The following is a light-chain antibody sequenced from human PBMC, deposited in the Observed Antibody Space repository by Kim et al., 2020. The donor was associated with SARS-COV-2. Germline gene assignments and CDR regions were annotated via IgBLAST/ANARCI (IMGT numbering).Light chain of an antibody. CDR1: NIGSKN. CDR2: RDS. Sequence: SYELTQPLSVSVALGQTARITCGGNNIGSKNVHWYQQKPGQAPVLVIYRDSNRPSGIPERFSGSNSGNTATLTISRAQAGDEADYYCQVWDSRTVFGGGT. V-gene: IGLV3-9*01. CDR3: QVWDSRTV. J-gene: IGLJ2*01.